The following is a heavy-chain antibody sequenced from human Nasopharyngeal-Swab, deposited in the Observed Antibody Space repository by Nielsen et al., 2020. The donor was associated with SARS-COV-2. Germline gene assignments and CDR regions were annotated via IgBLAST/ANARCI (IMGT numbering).Heavy chain of an antibody. CDR2: ISAYNGNT. Sequence: ASVKVSCKASGYTFTSYDISWVRQAPGQGLEWMGWISAYNGNTNYAQKLQGRVTMTTDTSTSTAYMELRSLRSDDTAVYYCARDISDIVVVPAAWDYWGQGTLVTVSS. CDR3: ARDISDIVVVPAAWDY. J-gene: IGHJ4*02. D-gene: IGHD2-2*01. CDR1: GYTFTSYD. V-gene: IGHV1-18*01.